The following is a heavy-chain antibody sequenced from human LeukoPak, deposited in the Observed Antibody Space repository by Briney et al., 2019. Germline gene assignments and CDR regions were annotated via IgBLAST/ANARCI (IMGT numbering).Heavy chain of an antibody. CDR1: GGTFSRYA. CDR2: IIPIFGTA. Sequence: GASVKVSCKASGGTFSRYAISWVRQAPGQGLEWMGGIIPIFGTANYAQKFQGRVTITTDESTSTAYMELSSLRSEDTAVYYCARGIFGVVTPYNWFDPWGQGTLVTVSS. J-gene: IGHJ5*02. V-gene: IGHV1-69*05. CDR3: ARGIFGVVTPYNWFDP. D-gene: IGHD3-3*01.